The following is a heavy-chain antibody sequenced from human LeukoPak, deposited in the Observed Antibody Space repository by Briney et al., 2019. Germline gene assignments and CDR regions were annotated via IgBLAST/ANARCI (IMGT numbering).Heavy chain of an antibody. J-gene: IGHJ3*02. CDR2: ISGSGDST. CDR1: GFSLSDYS. V-gene: IGHV3-23*01. CDR3: ASGYKDAFDI. D-gene: IGHD5-18*01. Sequence: GGSLRLSCAASGFSLSDYSMNWVRQAPGKGLEWVSGISGSGDSTYYADSVKGRFTISRDNSKNTLYLQMNSLRAEDTAVYYCASGYKDAFDIWGQGTMVTVSS.